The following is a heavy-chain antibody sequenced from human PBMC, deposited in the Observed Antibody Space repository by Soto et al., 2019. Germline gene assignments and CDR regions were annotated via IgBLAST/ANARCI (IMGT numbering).Heavy chain of an antibody. CDR3: ARENYYVSSGYDYAGRRGNWFAP. V-gene: IGHV3-53*02. J-gene: IGHJ5*02. Sequence: EVQLVETGGGLIQPGGSLRLSCAASGFTVSSNYMSWVRQAPGKGLEWVSVIYSGGSTYYADSVKGRFTISRDNSKNTLYLQMNSLRAEDTAVYYCARENYYVSSGYDYAGRRGNWFAPWCQGTLVTVSS. CDR1: GFTVSSNY. D-gene: IGHD3-22*01. CDR2: IYSGGST.